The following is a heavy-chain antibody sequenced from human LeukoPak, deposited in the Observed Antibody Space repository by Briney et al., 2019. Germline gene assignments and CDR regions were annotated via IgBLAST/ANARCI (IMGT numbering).Heavy chain of an antibody. D-gene: IGHD2-2*01. V-gene: IGHV3-33*01. CDR2: IWYDGSNK. CDR1: GFTFSSYG. Sequence: GGSLRLSCAASGFTFSSYGMHWVRQAPGKGLEWVAVIWYDGSNKYYADSVKGRFTISRDNSKNTLYLQMNSLRAEDTAVYYCARAQLVVPAAINYYGMDVWGLGTTVTVSS. J-gene: IGHJ6*02. CDR3: ARAQLVVPAAINYYGMDV.